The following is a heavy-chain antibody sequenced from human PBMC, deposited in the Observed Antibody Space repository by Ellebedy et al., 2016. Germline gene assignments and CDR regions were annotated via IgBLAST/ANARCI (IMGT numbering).Heavy chain of an antibody. CDR3: ARGGYGGNSRWYYYYMDV. J-gene: IGHJ6*03. CDR1: GFTFSSYG. CDR2: IWYDGSNK. Sequence: GESLKISXAASGFTFSSYGMHWVRQAPGKGLEWVAVIWYDGSNKYYADSVKGRFTISRDNSKNTLYLQMNSLRAEDTAVYYCARGGYGGNSRWYYYYMDVWGKGTTVTVSS. V-gene: IGHV3-33*01. D-gene: IGHD4-23*01.